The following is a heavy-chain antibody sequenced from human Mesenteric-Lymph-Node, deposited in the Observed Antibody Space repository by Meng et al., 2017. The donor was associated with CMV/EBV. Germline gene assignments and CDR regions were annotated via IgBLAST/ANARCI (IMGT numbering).Heavy chain of an antibody. V-gene: IGHV1-58*02. CDR3: AATLSYSSSGYYGMDV. CDR2: IVVGSGHT. J-gene: IGHJ6*02. CDR1: GYTFTGYY. Sequence: SVKVSCKASGYTFTGYYMHWVRQAPGQGLEWIGWIVVGSGHTNYAQKFQERVTITRDMSTSTAYMEVSSLRSEDTAVYYCAATLSYSSSGYYGMDVWGQGTTVTVSS. D-gene: IGHD6-13*01.